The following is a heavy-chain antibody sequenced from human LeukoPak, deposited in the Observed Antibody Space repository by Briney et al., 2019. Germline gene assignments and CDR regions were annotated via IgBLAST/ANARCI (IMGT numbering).Heavy chain of an antibody. V-gene: IGHV4-61*02. Sequence: PSETLSLTCTVSGGSISSGSYYWSWIRQPAGKGLEWIGRIYTSGSTNYNPSLKSRVTISVDTSKNQFSLKLSSVTAADTAVYYCARGNSEFDYWGQGTLVTVSS. CDR1: GGSISSGSYY. D-gene: IGHD1-7*01. J-gene: IGHJ4*02. CDR2: IYTSGST. CDR3: ARGNSEFDY.